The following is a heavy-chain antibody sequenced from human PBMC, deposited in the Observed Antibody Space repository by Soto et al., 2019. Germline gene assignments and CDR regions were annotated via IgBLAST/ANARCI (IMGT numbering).Heavy chain of an antibody. D-gene: IGHD6-19*01. V-gene: IGHV4-31*03. J-gene: IGHJ5*02. CDR3: ARDGWGGTRGGWFDP. Sequence: QVQLQESGPGLVKPSQTLSLTCTVSGGSISSGGYYWSWIRQHPGKGLEWIGYIYYSGSTYYNPSLKSRVTISVDTSKNQCALKLSSVTAADTAVYYCARDGWGGTRGGWFDPWGQGTLVTVSS. CDR2: IYYSGST. CDR1: GGSISSGGYY.